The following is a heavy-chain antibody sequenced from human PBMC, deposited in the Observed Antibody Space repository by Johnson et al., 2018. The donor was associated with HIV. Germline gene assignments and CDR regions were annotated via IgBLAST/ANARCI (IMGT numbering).Heavy chain of an antibody. CDR1: GFTFKSYA. CDR3: AREERYGSSHAFDI. V-gene: IGHV3-30*03. CDR2: ISYDGSEK. Sequence: QVQLVESGGGLVQPGGSLRLSCATSGFTFKSYAMHWVRQAPGKGLEWVAVISYDGSEKYYADSVGGRFTISRDNSKNTLYLQMNSLRAEDTALYYCAREERYGSSHAFDIWGQGTLVTVSS. D-gene: IGHD1-26*01. J-gene: IGHJ3*02.